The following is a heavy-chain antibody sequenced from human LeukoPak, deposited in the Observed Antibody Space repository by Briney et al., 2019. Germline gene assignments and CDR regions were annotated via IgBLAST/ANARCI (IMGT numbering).Heavy chain of an antibody. J-gene: IGHJ4*02. CDR2: ISGSGGNT. Sequence: GGSLRLSCVASGFTFSSYAMSWVRQAPEKGLEWVSGISGSGGNTFYADSVRGRFTISRDNSKNTLYLQMNSLRAEDTAVYYCAKDLRVVTPQLDFRGQGTLDSVSS. CDR3: AKDLRVVTPQLDF. CDR1: GFTFSSYA. V-gene: IGHV3-23*01. D-gene: IGHD2-21*02.